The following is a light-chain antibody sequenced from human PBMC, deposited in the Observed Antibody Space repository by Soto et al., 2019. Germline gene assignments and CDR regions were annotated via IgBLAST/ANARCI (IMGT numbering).Light chain of an antibody. J-gene: IGKJ5*01. CDR3: QQYSNWPPIT. Sequence: EIVLTQYPVTLSLSPGERATLSCSAMQSVSSKLAWYQQKPGQAPRLLIYDTSTRATGIPARFSGSGSGTEFTLTISSLQSEDFAVYYCQQYSNWPPITFGQGTRLEIK. CDR1: QSVSSK. V-gene: IGKV3-15*01. CDR2: DTS.